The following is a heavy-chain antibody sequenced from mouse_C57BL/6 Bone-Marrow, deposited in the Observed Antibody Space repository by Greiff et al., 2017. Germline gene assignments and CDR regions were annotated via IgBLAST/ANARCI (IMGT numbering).Heavy chain of an antibody. CDR2: ISSGGSYT. CDR1: GFTFSSYG. V-gene: IGHV5-6*01. J-gene: IGHJ2*01. Sequence: EVKLPPSFLYLVKPGGSLKLSCAASGFTFSSYGMSWVRQTPDKRLEWVATISSGGSYTYYPDSVKGRFTISRDNAKNTLYLQMSSLKSEDTAMYYCARHVTSPLYYFDYWGQGTTLTVSS. D-gene: IGHD2-12*01. CDR3: ARHVTSPLYYFDY.